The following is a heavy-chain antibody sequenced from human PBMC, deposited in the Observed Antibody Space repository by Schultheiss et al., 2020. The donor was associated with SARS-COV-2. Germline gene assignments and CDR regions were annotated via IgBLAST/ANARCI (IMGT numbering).Heavy chain of an antibody. J-gene: IGHJ5*02. V-gene: IGHV3-7*03. Sequence: VGSLRLSCVASGLTFSKYWMSWVRQVPGKGLEWVANIKQDGNEKYYVDSVKGRFNISRDNAKNSLYLQMDSLRDEDTAVYYCASRAWGRFFDPWGQGTLVTVSS. CDR3: ASRAWGRFFDP. CDR2: IKQDGNEK. D-gene: IGHD3-16*01. CDR1: GLTFSKYW.